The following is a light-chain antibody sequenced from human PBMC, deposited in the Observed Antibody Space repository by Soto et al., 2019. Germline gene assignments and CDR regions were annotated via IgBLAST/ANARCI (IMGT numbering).Light chain of an antibody. Sequence: QSALTQPASVSGSPGQSITISCTGTSSDVGTYNFVSWYQQHPGKAPKLMIYEVCSRPSGVSNRFSGSKSGNTASLTISGLQAEDEADYYCSSYSSTSTPWVFGGGTKLTVL. V-gene: IGLV2-14*01. J-gene: IGLJ3*02. CDR2: EVC. CDR1: SSDVGTYNF. CDR3: SSYSSTSTPWV.